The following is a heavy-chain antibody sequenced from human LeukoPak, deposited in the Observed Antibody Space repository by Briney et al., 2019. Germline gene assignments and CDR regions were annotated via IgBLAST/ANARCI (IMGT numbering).Heavy chain of an antibody. CDR1: GFTVSSNY. CDR3: ARRGLGSGEYYYYGMDV. V-gene: IGHV3-66*04. J-gene: IGHJ6*02. CDR2: IYSGGST. D-gene: IGHD3-10*01. Sequence: GGSLRLSCAASGFTVSSNYMNWVRQAPGKGLEWVSVIYSGGSTYYADSVKGRFTISRDNSKNTLYLQMNSLRAEDTAVYYCARRGLGSGEYYYYGMDVWGQGTTVTVSS.